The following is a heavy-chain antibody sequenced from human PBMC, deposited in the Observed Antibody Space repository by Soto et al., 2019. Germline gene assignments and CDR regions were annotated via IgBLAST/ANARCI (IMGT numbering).Heavy chain of an antibody. Sequence: GGSLRLSCAASGFTFSSYAMSWVRQAPGKGLEWVSAISGSGGSTYYADSVKGWFTISRDNSKNTLYLQMNSLRAEDTAVYYCAKDLVRGDPTAGDYWGQGTLVTVSS. CDR2: ISGSGGST. CDR3: AKDLVRGDPTAGDY. D-gene: IGHD3-10*01. CDR1: GFTFSSYA. J-gene: IGHJ4*02. V-gene: IGHV3-23*01.